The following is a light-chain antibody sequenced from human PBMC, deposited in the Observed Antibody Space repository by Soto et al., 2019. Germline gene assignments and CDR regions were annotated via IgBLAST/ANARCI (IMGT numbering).Light chain of an antibody. Sequence: DIQMTQSPSTLSASVGDRVTITCRASQSISSWLAWYQQKPGKAPKLLIYAASTLQSGVPSRFSGSASGTEFTLTISSLQPEDVATYYCLQHYFYPYTFGQGTRLEIK. J-gene: IGKJ5*01. V-gene: IGKV1-5*01. CDR1: QSISSW. CDR2: AAS. CDR3: LQHYFYPYT.